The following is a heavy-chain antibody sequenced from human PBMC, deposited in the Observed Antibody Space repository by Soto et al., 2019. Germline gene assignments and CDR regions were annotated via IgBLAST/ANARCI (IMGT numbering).Heavy chain of an antibody. CDR2: ISYDGSNK. CDR1: GFTFSSYA. V-gene: IGHV3-30-3*01. CDR3: ARSTLDMATHYGY. Sequence: QVQLVESGGGVVQPGRSLRLSCAASGFTFSSYAMHWVRQAPGKGLEWVAVISYDGSNKYYADSVKGRFTISRDNSKNTLYLQMNSLRAEDTAVYYCARSTLDMATHYGYWGQGTLVTVSS. D-gene: IGHD4-17*01. J-gene: IGHJ4*02.